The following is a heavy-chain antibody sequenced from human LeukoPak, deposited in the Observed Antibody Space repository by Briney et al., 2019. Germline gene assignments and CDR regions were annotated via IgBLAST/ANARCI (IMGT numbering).Heavy chain of an antibody. CDR2: IFYSGDT. D-gene: IGHD3-10*01. V-gene: IGHV4-59*02. J-gene: IGHJ4*02. CDR3: AEAVGSGSPGYFDF. Sequence: PSETLSLTCTFSRGSVRSYYWRWIRQPPGKGLEWIGYIFYSGDTNYNPSLKSRVTISVDTSQNQLFLRLSSVTAADTAVYYCAEAVGSGSPGYFDFWGQGTLVTVSS. CDR1: RGSVRSYY.